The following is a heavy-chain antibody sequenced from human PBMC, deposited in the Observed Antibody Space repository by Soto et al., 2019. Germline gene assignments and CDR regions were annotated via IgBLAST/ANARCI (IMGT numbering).Heavy chain of an antibody. J-gene: IGHJ4*02. CDR1: GFTFSSYG. CDR2: ISYGGSNK. D-gene: IGHD6-6*01. Sequence: GGSLRLSCAASGFTFSSYGMHWVRQAPGKGLEWVAVISYGGSNKYYADSVKGRFTISRDNSKNTLYLQMNSLRAEDTAVYYCAKDLGSSSEFSFDYWGQGTLVTVSS. V-gene: IGHV3-30*18. CDR3: AKDLGSSSEFSFDY.